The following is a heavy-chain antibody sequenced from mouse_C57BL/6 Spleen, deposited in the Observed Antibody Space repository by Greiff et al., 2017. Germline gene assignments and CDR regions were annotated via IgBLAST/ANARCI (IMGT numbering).Heavy chain of an antibody. Sequence: EVQRVESGEGLVKPGGSLKLSCAASGFTFSSYAMSWVRQTPEKRLEWVAYISSGGDYIYSADTVKGRFTISRDNARNTLYLQMSSLKSEDTAMYYCTRDKIYYGNGGYFDYWGQGTTLTVSS. J-gene: IGHJ2*01. CDR1: GFTFSSYA. D-gene: IGHD2-1*01. V-gene: IGHV5-9-1*02. CDR2: ISSGGDYI. CDR3: TRDKIYYGNGGYFDY.